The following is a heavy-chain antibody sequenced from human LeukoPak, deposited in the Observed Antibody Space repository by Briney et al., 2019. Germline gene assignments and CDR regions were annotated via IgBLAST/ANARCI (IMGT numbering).Heavy chain of an antibody. CDR3: ARGRGYSYGYVDY. J-gene: IGHJ4*02. Sequence: SETLSLTCAVYGGSFSGYYWSWIRQPPGKGLEWIGEINHSGSTNYNPSLKSRVTISVDTSKNQFSLRLSSVTAADTAVYYCARGRGYSYGYVDYWGQGTLVTVSS. V-gene: IGHV4-34*01. CDR2: INHSGST. D-gene: IGHD5-18*01. CDR1: GGSFSGYY.